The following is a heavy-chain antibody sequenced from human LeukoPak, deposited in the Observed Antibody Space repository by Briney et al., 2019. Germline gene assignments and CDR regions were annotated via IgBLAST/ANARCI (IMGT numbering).Heavy chain of an antibody. CDR1: GFTFNNYA. V-gene: IGHV3-23*01. Sequence: GGSLRLSCAGSGFTFNNYAMSWVRQAPGRGLEWVSAISGSSGLTYYADSVKGRFTISRDNSKNTLFLQMNSLRAEDTAVYYCARRGESTSYGDYRFDYWGQGTLVTVSS. CDR2: ISGSSGLT. D-gene: IGHD4-17*01. J-gene: IGHJ4*02. CDR3: ARRGESTSYGDYRFDY.